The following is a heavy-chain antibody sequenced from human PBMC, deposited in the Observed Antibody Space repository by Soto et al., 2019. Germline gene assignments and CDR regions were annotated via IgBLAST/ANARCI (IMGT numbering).Heavy chain of an antibody. D-gene: IGHD3-10*01. CDR1: GFTFSSYG. Sequence: QVQLVESGGGVVQPGRSLRLSCAASGFTFSSYGMHWVRQAPGKGLEWVAVISYDGTNKYYPDSVKGRFTISRDNSKNTLYLQMNSLRAEDTAVYYCAKALGYGSGSYLYSYYGMDVWGQGTTVTVSS. J-gene: IGHJ6*02. V-gene: IGHV3-30*18. CDR3: AKALGYGSGSYLYSYYGMDV. CDR2: ISYDGTNK.